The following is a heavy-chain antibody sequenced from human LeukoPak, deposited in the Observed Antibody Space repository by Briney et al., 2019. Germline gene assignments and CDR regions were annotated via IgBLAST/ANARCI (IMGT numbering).Heavy chain of an antibody. D-gene: IGHD2-8*01. CDR1: GFTFSSYA. CDR2: ISYDGSNK. J-gene: IGHJ4*02. Sequence: PGGSLRLSCAASGFTFSSYAMHWVRQAPGKGLKWVAVISYDGSNKYYADSVKGRFTISRDNSKNTLYLQMNSLRAEDTAVYYCAREFRVLMVYAINYWGQGTLVTVSS. V-gene: IGHV3-30*04. CDR3: AREFRVLMVYAINY.